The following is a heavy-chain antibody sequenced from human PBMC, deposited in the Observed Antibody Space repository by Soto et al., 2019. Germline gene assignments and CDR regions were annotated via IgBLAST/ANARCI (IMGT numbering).Heavy chain of an antibody. V-gene: IGHV1-8*01. CDR3: ARTLGYCTNGVCYTRRFDY. J-gene: IGHJ4*02. CDR1: LYTFTSYY. Sequence: SVKVSWNASLYTFTSYYINWVRQATGQGLEWMGWMNPNSGNTGYAQRFQGRFTMTRNTSISTAYMELSSLRSEDTAVYYCARTLGYCTNGVCYTRRFDYWGQGTLVTVYS. D-gene: IGHD2-8*01. CDR2: MNPNSGNT.